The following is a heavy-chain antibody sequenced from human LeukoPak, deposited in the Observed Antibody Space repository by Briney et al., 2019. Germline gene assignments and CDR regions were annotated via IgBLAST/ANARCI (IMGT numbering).Heavy chain of an antibody. CDR1: GGSISSNDYY. CDR2: IHYTGNT. Sequence: PSETLSLTCTVSGGSISSNDYYWGWIRQPPGKGLEWIASIHYTGNTYYNPSLKSRDTISVDTSKNQFSLELRSVTATDTAVYYCARQEYCSGGTCYSSSPFDPWGQGTLVTVSS. CDR3: ARQEYCSGGTCYSSSPFDP. V-gene: IGHV4-39*01. J-gene: IGHJ5*02. D-gene: IGHD2-15*01.